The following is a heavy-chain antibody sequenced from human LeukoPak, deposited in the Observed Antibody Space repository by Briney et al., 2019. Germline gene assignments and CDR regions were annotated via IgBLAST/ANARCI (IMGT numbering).Heavy chain of an antibody. CDR3: ARDRGGDYFYIDY. D-gene: IGHD4-17*01. V-gene: IGHV1-46*01. CDR2: INPSGGST. CDR1: GYTFTSYY. Sequence: ASVKVSCKASGYTFTSYYMHWVRQSPGQGLEWMGIINPSGGSTSYAQKFQGRVTMTRDMSTSTVYMELSSLRSEDTAVYYCARDRGGDYFYIDYWGQGTLVTVSS. J-gene: IGHJ4*02.